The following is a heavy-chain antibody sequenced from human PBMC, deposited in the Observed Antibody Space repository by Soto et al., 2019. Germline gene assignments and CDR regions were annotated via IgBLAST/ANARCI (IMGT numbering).Heavy chain of an antibody. J-gene: IGHJ5*02. CDR3: ARTHIDYGGNSGIYWFDP. V-gene: IGHV1-69*06. CDR2: IIPIFGTA. D-gene: IGHD4-17*01. CDR1: GGTFSSYA. Sequence: QVQLVQSGAEVKKPGSSVKVSCKASGGTFSSYAISWVRQAPGQGLEWMGGIIPIFGTANYAQKFQGRVTITADKSTSTAYMELSSLRSEDTAVYYCARTHIDYGGNSGIYWFDPWGQGTLVTVSS.